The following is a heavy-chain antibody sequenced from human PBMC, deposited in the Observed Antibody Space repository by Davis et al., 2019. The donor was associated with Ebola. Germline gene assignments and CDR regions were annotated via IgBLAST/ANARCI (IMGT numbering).Heavy chain of an antibody. D-gene: IGHD6-13*01. Sequence: AASVKVFCKASGYTFTSYYMHWVRQAPGQGLEWMGIINPSGGSTSYAQKFQGRVTMTRDTSTSTVYMELSSLRSEDTAVYYCARSLQLAAAGTYVVDYWGQGTLVTVSS. J-gene: IGHJ4*02. CDR1: GYTFTSYY. CDR3: ARSLQLAAAGTYVVDY. CDR2: INPSGGST. V-gene: IGHV1-46*01.